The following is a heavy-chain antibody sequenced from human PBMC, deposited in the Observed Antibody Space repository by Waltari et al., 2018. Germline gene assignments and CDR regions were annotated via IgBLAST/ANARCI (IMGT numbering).Heavy chain of an antibody. CDR1: GFPFGSYW. Sequence: EVQLVESGGGLVQPGGSLRLSCAACGFPFGSYWMRWVRQAPGKGAEWVANIHKDGSEKNYVDYVKGRFTISRDNAKDSVYLQMNSLRADDTAMYYCVRDHWGPDYWGQGTLVTVSS. CDR2: IHKDGSEK. CDR3: VRDHWGPDY. D-gene: IGHD7-27*01. J-gene: IGHJ4*02. V-gene: IGHV3-7*01.